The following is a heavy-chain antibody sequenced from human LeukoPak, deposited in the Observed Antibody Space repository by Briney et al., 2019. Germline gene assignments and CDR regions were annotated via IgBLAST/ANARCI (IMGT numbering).Heavy chain of an antibody. J-gene: IGHJ6*02. CDR1: GYTLTELS. Sequence: ASVKVSCKVSGYTLTELSMHWVRQAPGKGLEWVGGFDPEDGETIYAQKFQGRVTMTEDTSTDTAYMELSSLRSEDTAVYYCATLAIGGNFGWGLGYYYYGMDVWGQGTTVTVSS. CDR2: FDPEDGET. V-gene: IGHV1-24*01. CDR3: ATLAIGGNFGWGLGYYYYGMDV. D-gene: IGHD4-23*01.